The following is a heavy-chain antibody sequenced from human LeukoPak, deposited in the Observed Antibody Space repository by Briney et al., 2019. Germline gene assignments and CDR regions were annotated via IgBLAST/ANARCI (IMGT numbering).Heavy chain of an antibody. J-gene: IGHJ6*02. V-gene: IGHV3-11*01. CDR2: ISSSGSTI. D-gene: IGHD1-26*01. CDR3: AGKWELLVDV. Sequence: PGRSLRLSCAASGFTLSDSYMSWIRQAPGKGLEWVSYISSSGSTIYYADSVKGRFAISRDNAKHSLDLQMNSLRAEDTAVYYCAGKWELLVDVWGQGTTVTVSS. CDR1: GFTLSDSY.